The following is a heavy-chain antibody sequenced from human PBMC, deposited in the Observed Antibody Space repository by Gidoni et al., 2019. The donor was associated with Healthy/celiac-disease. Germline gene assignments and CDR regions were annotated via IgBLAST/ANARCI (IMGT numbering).Heavy chain of an antibody. V-gene: IGHV4-39*07. D-gene: IGHD6-6*01. Sequence: LSLKSRVTISVDTSKNQFSLKLSSVTAADTAVYYCARGSIAACVIDYWGQGTLVTVSS. J-gene: IGHJ4*02. CDR3: ARGSIAACVIDY.